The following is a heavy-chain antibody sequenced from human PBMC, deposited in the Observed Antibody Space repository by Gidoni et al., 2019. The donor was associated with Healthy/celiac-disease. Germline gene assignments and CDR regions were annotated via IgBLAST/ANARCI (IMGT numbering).Heavy chain of an antibody. CDR2: ISSSSSYI. D-gene: IGHD6-13*01. CDR3: ARDLKEQQLVLWFDP. V-gene: IGHV3-21*01. J-gene: IGHJ5*02. Sequence: EVQLVESGGGVVKPGGSLSLSCAASGFTFSSYSMDWVRQAPGKGLEWVSSISSSSSYIYYADSVKGRFTISRDNAKNSLYLQMNSLRAEDTAVYYCARDLKEQQLVLWFDPWGQGTLVTVSS. CDR1: GFTFSSYS.